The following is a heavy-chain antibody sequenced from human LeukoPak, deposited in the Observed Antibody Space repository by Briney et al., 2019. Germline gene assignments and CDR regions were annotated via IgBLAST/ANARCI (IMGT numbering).Heavy chain of an antibody. J-gene: IGHJ4*02. CDR3: ARTDCTITSCYGTDY. Sequence: GGSLRLSCAASGFTFSSYSMNWVRQAPGKGLEWVSSISSSSSDIYYADSVRGRLTISRDNAKNSVFLQTNSLRAEDTAVYYCARTDCTITSCYGTDYWGQGTLVTVSS. CDR1: GFTFSSYS. D-gene: IGHD2-2*01. CDR2: ISSSSSDI. V-gene: IGHV3-21*01.